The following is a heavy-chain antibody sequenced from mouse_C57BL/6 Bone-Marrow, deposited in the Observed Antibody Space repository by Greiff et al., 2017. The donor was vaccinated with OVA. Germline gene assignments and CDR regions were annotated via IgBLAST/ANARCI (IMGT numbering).Heavy chain of an antibody. Sequence: VKLVESGPGLVQPSQSLSITCTVSGFSLTSYGVHWVRQSPGKGLEWLGVIWSGGSTDYNAAFISRLSISKDNSKSQVFFKMNSLQADDTAIYYCARNGNWWFAYWGQGTLVTVSA. CDR3: ARNGNWWFAY. J-gene: IGHJ3*01. D-gene: IGHD4-1*01. CDR2: IWSGGST. V-gene: IGHV2-2*01. CDR1: GFSLTSYG.